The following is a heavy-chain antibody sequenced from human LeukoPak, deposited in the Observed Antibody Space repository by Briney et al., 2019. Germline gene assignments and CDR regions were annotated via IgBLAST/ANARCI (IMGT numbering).Heavy chain of an antibody. CDR3: ARASGWAFDY. CDR2: VSSSSSYI. CDR1: GFTFSSYS. V-gene: IGHV3-21*01. J-gene: IGHJ4*02. Sequence: GGSLRLSCAASGFTFSSYSMNWVRQAPGKGLEWVSSVSSSSSYIYYADPVKGRFTISRDNAKNSLYLQMNSLRAEDTAVYYCARASGWAFDYWGQGTLVTVSS. D-gene: IGHD6-19*01.